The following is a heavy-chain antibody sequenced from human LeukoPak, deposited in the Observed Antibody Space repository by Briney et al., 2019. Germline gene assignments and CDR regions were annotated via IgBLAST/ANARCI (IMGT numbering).Heavy chain of an antibody. CDR2: IKQDGSEI. CDR1: GFTFSSYW. V-gene: IGHV3-7*01. CDR3: ARDHGGNSNWFDP. Sequence: GGSLRLSCAASGFTFSSYWMSWVRQAPGKGPEWVANIKQDGSEIYYVDSVKGRFTISRDNAKNSLYLQMNSLRAEDTAVYYCARDHGGNSNWFDPWGQGTLVTVSS. J-gene: IGHJ5*02. D-gene: IGHD4-23*01.